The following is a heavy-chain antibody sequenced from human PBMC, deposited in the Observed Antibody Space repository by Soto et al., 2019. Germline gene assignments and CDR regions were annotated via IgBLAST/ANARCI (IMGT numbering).Heavy chain of an antibody. V-gene: IGHV3-7*03. D-gene: IGHD2-2*01. CDR1: GLAFSSYW. J-gene: IGHJ5*02. CDR3: ARDHQDRTSCYRAICDWFDP. Sequence: GGSLRLSCVVSGLAFSSYWMSWVRQAPGKGLEWVANINRDGSTRYYVDSVKGRFTISRDNAKNSLYLQMNSLRAEDTAVYYCARDHQDRTSCYRAICDWFDPWGQGTLVTVSS. CDR2: INRDGSTR.